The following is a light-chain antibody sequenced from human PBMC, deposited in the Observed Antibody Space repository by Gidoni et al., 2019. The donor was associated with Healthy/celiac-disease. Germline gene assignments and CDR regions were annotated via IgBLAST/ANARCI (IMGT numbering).Light chain of an antibody. CDR1: QGISSY. V-gene: IGKV1-9*01. Sequence: DIQLTQSPSFLSASVGDSVTITCWASQGISSYLAWYQQKPGKAPKLLIYAASTLQSGVPSRFSGSGSGTEFTLTISSLQPEDFATYYCQQLNSYPRLTFGGGTKVEIK. CDR3: QQLNSYPRLT. J-gene: IGKJ4*01. CDR2: AAS.